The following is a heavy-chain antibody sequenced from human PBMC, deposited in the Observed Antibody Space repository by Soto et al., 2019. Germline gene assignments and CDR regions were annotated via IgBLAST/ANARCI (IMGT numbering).Heavy chain of an antibody. Sequence: GASARVSCKASGYTFTGNYMYWVRPAPGQGLEWMGWINPNSGGTNYAQKFQGRVTMTRDTSISTAYMELSRLRSDDTAAYYCARDSDSSSWYGGGSNWFDPWGQGTLGTV. CDR2: INPNSGGT. J-gene: IGHJ5*02. D-gene: IGHD6-13*01. CDR3: ARDSDSSSWYGGGSNWFDP. V-gene: IGHV1-2*02. CDR1: GYTFTGNY.